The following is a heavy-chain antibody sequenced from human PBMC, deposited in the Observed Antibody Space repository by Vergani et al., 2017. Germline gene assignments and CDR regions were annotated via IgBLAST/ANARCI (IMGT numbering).Heavy chain of an antibody. CDR2: IIPIFGTA. CDR3: ARGCSSTSCYRYFDY. Sequence: QVQLVQSGAEVKKPGSSVKVSCKAYGGTFSSYAISWVRKAPGQGLEWMGGIIPIFGTANYAQKFPGRVTITADESTSTAYMELSSLRSEDTAVYYCARGCSSTSCYRYFDYWGQGTLVTVSS. J-gene: IGHJ4*02. V-gene: IGHV1-69*01. CDR1: GGTFSSYA. D-gene: IGHD2-2*02.